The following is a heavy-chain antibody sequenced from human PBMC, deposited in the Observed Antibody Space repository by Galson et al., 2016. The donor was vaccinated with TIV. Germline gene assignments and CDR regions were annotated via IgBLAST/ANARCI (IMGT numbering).Heavy chain of an antibody. V-gene: IGHV1-69*13. J-gene: IGHJ6*02. CDR2: IIPLFGEA. CDR3: AKCRNTAMDTYYYYYGLDV. D-gene: IGHD5-18*01. Sequence: SVKVSCKASGDTFSSFVISWVRQAPGQGLEWMGGIIPLFGEAHYAQKFQRRVTISADESTSTVYMELSGLRSGDTAMYYCAKCRNTAMDTYYYYYGLDVWGQGTTVTVSS. CDR1: GDTFSSFV.